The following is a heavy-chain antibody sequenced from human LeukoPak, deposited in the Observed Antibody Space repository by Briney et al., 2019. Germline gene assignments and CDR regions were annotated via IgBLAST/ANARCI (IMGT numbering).Heavy chain of an antibody. CDR1: GGSFSGYY. D-gene: IGHD5-24*01. Sequence: SETLSLNCAVYGGSFSGYYWSWIRQPPGRGLEWIGEINHSGSTNYNPSLKSRVTISEDRSKNQFSLKLSSVTAADTAVYYCARLRDGRWLLEYWGQGTLVTVSS. CDR2: INHSGST. J-gene: IGHJ4*02. V-gene: IGHV4-34*01. CDR3: ARLRDGRWLLEY.